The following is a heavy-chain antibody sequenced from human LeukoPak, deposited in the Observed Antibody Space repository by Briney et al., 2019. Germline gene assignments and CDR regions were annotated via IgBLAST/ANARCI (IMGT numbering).Heavy chain of an antibody. J-gene: IGHJ4*02. Sequence: GGSLRLSCAASGFTFSNYAMHWVRKAPGKGLEWVAVISYDGSNKYYADSVKGRFTISRDNSKNTLYLQMNSLRAEDTAVYYCARVALEWLFRYYFDYWGQGTLVTVSS. D-gene: IGHD3-3*01. CDR3: ARVALEWLFRYYFDY. CDR2: ISYDGSNK. V-gene: IGHV3-30-3*01. CDR1: GFTFSNYA.